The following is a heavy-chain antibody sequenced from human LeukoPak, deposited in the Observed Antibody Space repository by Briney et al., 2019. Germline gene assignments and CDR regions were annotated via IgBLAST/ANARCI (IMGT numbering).Heavy chain of an antibody. CDR2: INHSGST. CDR3: ARVRTGYCSSTSCYRDYYYYYMDV. Sequence: PSETLSLTCAVYGGSFSGYYWSWIRQPPGKGLEWIGEINHSGSTNYNPSLKSRVTISVDTSKNQFSLKPSSVTAADTAVYYCARVRTGYCSSTSCYRDYYYYYMDVWGKGTTVTISS. D-gene: IGHD2-2*01. J-gene: IGHJ6*03. V-gene: IGHV4-34*01. CDR1: GGSFSGYY.